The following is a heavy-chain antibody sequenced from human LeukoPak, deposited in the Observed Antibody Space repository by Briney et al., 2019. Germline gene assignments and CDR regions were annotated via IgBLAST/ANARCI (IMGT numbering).Heavy chain of an antibody. J-gene: IGHJ6*03. CDR2: INHSGST. V-gene: IGHV4-34*01. CDR3: ARGAGNSSSWYRYYYYYYYMDV. CDR1: GGSFSGYY. Sequence: PSETLSLTCAVYGGSFSGYYWSWIRQPPGKGLEWIGEINHSGSTNYNPSLKSRVTISVDTSKNQFSLKLSSVTAADTAVYYCARGAGNSSSWYRYYYYYYYMDVWGKGTTVTVSS. D-gene: IGHD6-13*01.